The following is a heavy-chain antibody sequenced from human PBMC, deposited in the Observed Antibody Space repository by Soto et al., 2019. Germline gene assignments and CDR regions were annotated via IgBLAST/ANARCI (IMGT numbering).Heavy chain of an antibody. CDR3: AKGDIAVAGGGFDY. J-gene: IGHJ4*02. CDR1: GFTFDDYA. Sequence: EVQLVESGGGLVQPGRSLRLSCAASGFTFDDYAMHWVRQAPGKGLEWVSGISWNSGSIGYAESVKGRFTISRDNAKNSLYLQMNSLRAEDTALYYCAKGDIAVAGGGFDYWGQGTLVTVSS. CDR2: ISWNSGSI. D-gene: IGHD6-19*01. V-gene: IGHV3-9*01.